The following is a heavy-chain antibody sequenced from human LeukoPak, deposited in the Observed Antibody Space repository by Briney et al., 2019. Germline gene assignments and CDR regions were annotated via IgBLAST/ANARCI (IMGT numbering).Heavy chain of an antibody. CDR3: ARHFPPGPDSWSENYYYGLDV. J-gene: IGHJ6*02. V-gene: IGHV4-59*08. Sequence: SETLSLTCTVSGGSISNYYWNWIRQSPGKGLEWIGYILSSGSTHHNPSLTSRISLSVDTSKNQFSLKLSSVTAADTAVYYCARHFPPGPDSWSENYYYGLDVWGQGTTVTVSS. D-gene: IGHD6-13*01. CDR1: GGSISNYY. CDR2: ILSSGST.